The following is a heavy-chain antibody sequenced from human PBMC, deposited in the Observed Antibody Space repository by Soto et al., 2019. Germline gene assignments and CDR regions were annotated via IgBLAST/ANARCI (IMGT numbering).Heavy chain of an antibody. D-gene: IGHD3-3*01. CDR2: FRESGGTK. CDR1: GFGFTFSTSA. Sequence: PGGSLRLSCAASGFGFTFSTSAMSWVHQAPGKGLEWVSTFRESGGTKYYADSVKGRFTISRDNSKNTLYLQMNSLRTEDTAVYYCARDPWRSDPLSGHSTVKYYYYMDVWGKGTTVTVSS. V-gene: IGHV3-23*01. J-gene: IGHJ6*03. CDR3: ARDPWRSDPLSGHSTVKYYYYMDV.